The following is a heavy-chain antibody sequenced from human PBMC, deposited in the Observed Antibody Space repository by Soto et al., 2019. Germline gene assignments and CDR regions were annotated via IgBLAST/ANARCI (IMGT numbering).Heavy chain of an antibody. CDR2: ISDSGSST. V-gene: IGHV3-23*01. J-gene: IGHJ3*02. Sequence: PGESLKISCAASRFTFSSYAMSWVRQAPGKGLEWVSTISDSGSSTYYADSVKGRFTISRDNSKSTLYLQMNSLRAEDTAIYYCAKXGVVVLIATAADDAFDIWGQGTKVTVSS. D-gene: IGHD2-21*01. CDR1: RFTFSSYA. CDR3: AKXGVVVLIATAADDAFDI.